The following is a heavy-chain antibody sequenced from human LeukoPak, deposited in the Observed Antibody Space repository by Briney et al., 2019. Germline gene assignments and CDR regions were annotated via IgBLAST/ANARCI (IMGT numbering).Heavy chain of an antibody. J-gene: IGHJ4*02. Sequence: GASVKVSCKASGGTFSSYAISWVRQAPGQGLEWMGRIIPIFGTANYAQKLQGRVTITTDESTSTAYMELSSLRSEDTAVYYCARDLIYDYVWGSYRQQLYYFDYWGQGTLVTVSS. D-gene: IGHD3-16*02. CDR3: ARDLIYDYVWGSYRQQLYYFDY. CDR1: GGTFSSYA. V-gene: IGHV1-69*05. CDR2: IIPIFGTA.